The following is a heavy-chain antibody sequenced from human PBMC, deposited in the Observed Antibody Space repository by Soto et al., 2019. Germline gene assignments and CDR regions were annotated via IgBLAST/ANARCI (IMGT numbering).Heavy chain of an antibody. Sequence: GGSLRLSCAASGFTFSSYAMSWVRQAPGKGLEWVSAISGSGGSTYYADSVKGRFTISRDNSENTLYLQMNSLRAEDTAVYYCAKDYYDSSGYYYYYYGMDVWGQGTTVTVSS. CDR2: ISGSGGST. CDR1: GFTFSSYA. CDR3: AKDYYDSSGYYYYYYGMDV. V-gene: IGHV3-23*01. J-gene: IGHJ6*02. D-gene: IGHD3-22*01.